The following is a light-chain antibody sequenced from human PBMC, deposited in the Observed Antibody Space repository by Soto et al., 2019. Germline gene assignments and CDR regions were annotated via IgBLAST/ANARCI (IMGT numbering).Light chain of an antibody. CDR2: GNT. V-gene: IGLV1-44*01. J-gene: IGLJ1*01. Sequence: QSVLTQPPSASGTPGQRVTISCSGTNSNIGGNPVNWFQQFPGTAPKLLIYGNTLRPSGVPDRFSASKFGTSASLAISGLQSEDEADYYCGAWDDSLNVYVLGTGTQLTVL. CDR3: GAWDDSLNVYV. CDR1: NSNIGGNP.